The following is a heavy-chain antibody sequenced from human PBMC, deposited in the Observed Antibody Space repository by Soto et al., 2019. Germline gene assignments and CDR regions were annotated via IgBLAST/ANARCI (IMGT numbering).Heavy chain of an antibody. V-gene: IGHV4-39*01. Sequence: QLQLQESGPGLVKPSETLSLTCTVSGGSISSSSHYWGWIRQPPGKGLEWIGSIYYSGSTYYNPSLKSRVTTSVDTSKNQFSLRLSSVTAADTAVYYCARRELGYSSSSGGDYWGQGTLVTVSS. J-gene: IGHJ4*02. D-gene: IGHD6-6*01. CDR1: GGSISSSSHY. CDR2: IYYSGST. CDR3: ARRELGYSSSSGGDY.